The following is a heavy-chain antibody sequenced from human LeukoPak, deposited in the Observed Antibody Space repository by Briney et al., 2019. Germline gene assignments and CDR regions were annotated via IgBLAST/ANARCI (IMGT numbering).Heavy chain of an antibody. D-gene: IGHD6-13*01. CDR1: GGSISSGGYY. V-gene: IGHV4-31*03. Sequence: SETLSLTCTVSGGSISSGGYYWSWIRQHPGKGLEWIGYIYYSGSTYYNPSLKSRVTISVDTSKNQFSLKLSSVTAADTAVYYCARVRGSKAAGTFSGYYYYMDVWGKGTTVTVSS. CDR2: IYYSGST. J-gene: IGHJ6*03. CDR3: ARVRGSKAAGTFSGYYYYMDV.